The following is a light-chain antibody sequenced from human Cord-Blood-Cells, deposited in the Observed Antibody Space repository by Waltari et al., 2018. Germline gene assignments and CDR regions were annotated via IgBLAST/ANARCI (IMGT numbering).Light chain of an antibody. CDR3: NSRDSSGNHVV. CDR1: RLRSYY. J-gene: IGLJ2*01. Sequence: SSELTQDPAVSVPWGQTVRITCHGDRLRSYYASWDHQQTGQAPVLIIYVKTNRPSGIPDRFSGSISGNTASLTITGAQAEDEADYYCNSRDSSGNHVVFGGGTKLTVL. CDR2: VKT. V-gene: IGLV3-19*01.